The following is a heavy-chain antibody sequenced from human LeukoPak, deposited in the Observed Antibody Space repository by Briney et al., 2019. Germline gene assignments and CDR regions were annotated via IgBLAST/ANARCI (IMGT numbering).Heavy chain of an antibody. CDR2: IYHSGST. CDR3: ARPWGDSSSHSY. J-gene: IGHJ4*02. V-gene: IGHV4-30-2*03. Sequence: SETLSLTCTVSGGSISSGGYYWSWIRQPPGKGLEWIGYIYHSGSTYYNPSLKSRVTKSVDTSKNLFSLKLSSVTAADTAVYYCARPWGDSSSHSYWGQGTLVTVSS. D-gene: IGHD6-13*01. CDR1: GGSISSGGYY.